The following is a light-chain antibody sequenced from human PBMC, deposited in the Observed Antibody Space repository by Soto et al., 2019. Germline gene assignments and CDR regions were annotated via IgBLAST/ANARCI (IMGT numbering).Light chain of an antibody. Sequence: QSVLTQPTSVSGAPGQRVTISCTGSSSNIGAGYDVHWYQQLPGTAPKLLIYGNSNRPSGVPDRFSGSKSGTSASLAITGLQAEDEADYYCQSYDSRLSVFYVFGTGTKVTVL. CDR3: QSYDSRLSVFYV. CDR2: GNS. CDR1: SSNIGAGYD. V-gene: IGLV1-40*01. J-gene: IGLJ1*01.